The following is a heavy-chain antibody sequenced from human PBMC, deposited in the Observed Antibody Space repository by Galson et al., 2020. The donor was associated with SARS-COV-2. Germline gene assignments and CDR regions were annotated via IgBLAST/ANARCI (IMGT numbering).Heavy chain of an antibody. V-gene: IGHV4-31*03. Sequence: SETLSLSCTVSGGSISSACYYWSCHPQHPGKGLEWIGYIYYSGSTYYNPSLKSRVTISVDTSKNQFSLKLSSVTAADTAVYYCASGAYGDYSVGWVDPWGQGTLVTVSS. CDR2: IYYSGST. D-gene: IGHD4-17*01. CDR3: ASGAYGDYSVGWVDP. J-gene: IGHJ5*02. CDR1: GGSISSACYY.